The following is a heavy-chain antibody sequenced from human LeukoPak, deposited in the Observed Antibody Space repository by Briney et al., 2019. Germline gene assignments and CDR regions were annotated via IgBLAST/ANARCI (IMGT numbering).Heavy chain of an antibody. J-gene: IGHJ6*03. CDR1: GGSISSYY. V-gene: IGHV4-59*01. Sequence: SETLSLTCTVSGGSISSYYWSWIRQPPGKGLEWIGYIYYSGSTNYNPSLKSRVTISVDTSKNQFSLKLSSVTAADTAVYYCARTYYYDSSGYHYYYYYMDVWGKGTTVTISS. CDR2: IYYSGST. D-gene: IGHD3-22*01. CDR3: ARTYYYDSSGYHYYYYYMDV.